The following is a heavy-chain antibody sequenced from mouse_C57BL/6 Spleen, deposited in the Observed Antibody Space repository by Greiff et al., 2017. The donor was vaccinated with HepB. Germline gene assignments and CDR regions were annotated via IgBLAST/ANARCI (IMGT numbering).Heavy chain of an antibody. V-gene: IGHV1-42*01. J-gene: IGHJ3*01. CDR3: ARGGYDRKSAAWFAY. CDR1: GYSFTGYY. CDR2: INPSTGGT. D-gene: IGHD2-12*01. Sequence: EVQLQQSGPELVKPGASVKISCKASGYSFTGYYMNWVKQSPEKSLEWIGEINPSTGGTTYNQKFKAKATLTVDKSSSTAYMQLKSLTSDDSAVYYCARGGYDRKSAAWFAYWGQGTLVTVSA.